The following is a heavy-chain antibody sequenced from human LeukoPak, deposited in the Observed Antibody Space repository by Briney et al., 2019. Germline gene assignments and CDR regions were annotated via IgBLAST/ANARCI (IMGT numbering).Heavy chain of an antibody. Sequence: GGSLRLSCAASGFTFGSFWMHWVRQVPGKGLVGVSRISNDGFTTSYADFVKGRFTISRANAKNPLYLQMTSLRAEDTAVYHCVSDVGSGFYHSAAAGTFHYWGQGSLVAVSS. CDR2: ISNDGFTT. CDR3: VSDVGSGFYHSAAAGTFHY. D-gene: IGHD6-13*01. V-gene: IGHV3-74*01. J-gene: IGHJ4*02. CDR1: GFTFGSFW.